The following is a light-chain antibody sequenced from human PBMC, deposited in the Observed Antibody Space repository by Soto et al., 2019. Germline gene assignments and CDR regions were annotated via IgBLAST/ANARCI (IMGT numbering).Light chain of an antibody. Sequence: IVLTQSPGTLSLSPGERATLSCRASQSLGSGYLAWYQHKAGQAPRLLIYGTSTRATGIPDRFSGSASGTDFSLTITSPAPEDFAMYYCQKYGAAPWTFGQGTKVDMK. CDR2: GTS. V-gene: IGKV3-20*01. CDR1: QSLGSGY. J-gene: IGKJ1*01. CDR3: QKYGAAPWT.